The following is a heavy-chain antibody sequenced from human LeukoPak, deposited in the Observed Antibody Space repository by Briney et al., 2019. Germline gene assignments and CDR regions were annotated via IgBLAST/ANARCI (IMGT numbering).Heavy chain of an antibody. V-gene: IGHV3-30*18. J-gene: IGHJ1*01. Sequence: PGRSLRLSCAASGVTFSRYGMDWGRQAPGKGLERGAVISYDGSNKYYADSVKGRFTISRDNSKNTLYLQMNSLRAEDTAVYYCAKDFRARGYFDWLFQHWGQGTLVTVSS. D-gene: IGHD3-9*01. CDR1: GVTFSRYG. CDR3: AKDFRARGYFDWLFQH. CDR2: ISYDGSNK.